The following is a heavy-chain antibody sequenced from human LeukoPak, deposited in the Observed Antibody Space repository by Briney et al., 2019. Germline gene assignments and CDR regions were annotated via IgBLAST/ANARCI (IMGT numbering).Heavy chain of an antibody. Sequence: GGSLRLSCAASGFTFSTYGMNWVRQAPGKGLEWVSGISPSGDITYYADSVMGRFSISRDNPKSTVSLQMSSLRAEDTALYYCVRDLHWGGFDVWGQGTMVTVSS. V-gene: IGHV3-23*01. CDR2: ISPSGDIT. J-gene: IGHJ3*01. CDR1: GFTFSTYG. D-gene: IGHD7-27*01. CDR3: VRDLHWGGFDV.